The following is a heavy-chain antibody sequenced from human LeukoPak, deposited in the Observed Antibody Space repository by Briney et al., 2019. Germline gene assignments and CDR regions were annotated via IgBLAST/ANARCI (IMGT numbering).Heavy chain of an antibody. D-gene: IGHD3-22*01. V-gene: IGHV3-23*01. CDR1: GFTFTSYA. CDR3: AKDTSVSTYYYDSSGYPDY. Sequence: GGSLRLSCAASGFTFTSYAMSWVRQAPGKGLEWVSAISGSGGSTHHADSVKGRFTISRDNSKNTLYLQMNSLRAEDTAVYYCAKDTSVSTYYYDSSGYPDYWGQGTLVTVSS. J-gene: IGHJ4*02. CDR2: ISGSGGST.